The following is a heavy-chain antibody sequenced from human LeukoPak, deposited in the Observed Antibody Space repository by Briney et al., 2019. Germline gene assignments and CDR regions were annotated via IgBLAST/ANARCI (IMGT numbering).Heavy chain of an antibody. J-gene: IGHJ4*02. V-gene: IGHV3-43*02. CDR1: GFIFDDYA. CDR2: ISGDGGST. CDR3: AKDTTSSIAATNFDY. D-gene: IGHD6-6*01. Sequence: GGSLRLSCAASGFIFDDYAMHWVRQAPGKGLEWVSLISGDGGSTYYADSVKGRFTISRDNSKNSLYLQMNSLRTEDTALYYCAKDTTSSIAATNFDYWGQGTLVTVSS.